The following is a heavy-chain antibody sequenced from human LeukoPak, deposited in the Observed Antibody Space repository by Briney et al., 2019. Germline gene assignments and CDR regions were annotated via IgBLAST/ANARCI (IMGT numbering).Heavy chain of an antibody. D-gene: IGHD4-23*01. CDR3: AKDLGSYGGNAMDY. CDR2: IKQDGSEK. J-gene: IGHJ4*02. V-gene: IGHV3-7*03. Sequence: GGSLRLSCAASGFTFSSYWMSWVRQAPGKGLEWVANIKQDGSEKYYVDSVKGRFTISRDNAKNSLYLQMNSLRAEDTALYYCAKDLGSYGGNAMDYWGQGTLVTVSS. CDR1: GFTFSSYW.